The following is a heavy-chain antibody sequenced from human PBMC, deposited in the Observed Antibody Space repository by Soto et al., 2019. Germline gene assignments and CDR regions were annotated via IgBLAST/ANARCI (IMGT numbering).Heavy chain of an antibody. CDR1: GFIFTSWG. D-gene: IGHD2-8*01. CDR3: ARIVYSSHLDGMDV. J-gene: IGHJ6*02. CDR2: ISGYGSAT. V-gene: IGHV3-23*01. Sequence: GGSLRLSCAASGFIFTSWGLTWVRQGPGKGLEWVSSISGYGSATDYADSVKGRFTISRNNSAKILYLQMNSLRADDTATYYCARIVYSSHLDGMDVWGQGTTVTVSS.